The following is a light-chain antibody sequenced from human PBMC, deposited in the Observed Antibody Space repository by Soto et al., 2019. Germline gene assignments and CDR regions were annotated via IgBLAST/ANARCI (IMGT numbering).Light chain of an antibody. CDR1: SSNIGNNY. CDR3: AAWGDSLTGRGV. CDR2: RNN. Sequence: QSVLTQPPSASGTPGQRVTISCSGSSSNIGNNYVYWYQMVPGTAPKLLIYRNNQRPSGVPDRSSGSRSGTSASLAISGLRSEDEADYYCAAWGDSLTGRGVFGRGTQLTVL. J-gene: IGLJ2*01. V-gene: IGLV1-47*01.